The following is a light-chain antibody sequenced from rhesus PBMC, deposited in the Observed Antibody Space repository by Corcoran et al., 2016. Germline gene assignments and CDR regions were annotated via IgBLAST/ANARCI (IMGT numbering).Light chain of an antibody. V-gene: IGKV2-73*01. Sequence: DIVMTQTPPSLPVTPGEPASISCRSSQSLLHTDGKTYLYWFLQKPGQPPRLLIYRVSNRFSGGPDRVSGSGSGADFTLQISRVKAEDVGVYYCMQALQTPLTFGGGTKLEIK. CDR3: MQALQTPLT. J-gene: IGKJ4*01. CDR2: RVS. CDR1: QSLLHTDGKTY.